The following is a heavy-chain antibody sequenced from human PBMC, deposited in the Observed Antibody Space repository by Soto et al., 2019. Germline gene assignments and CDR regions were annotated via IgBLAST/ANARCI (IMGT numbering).Heavy chain of an antibody. V-gene: IGHV3-33*01. D-gene: IGHD2-8*01. CDR2: IWYDGSNK. CDR3: AREENGDYFNY. Sequence: PGGSLRLSCAASGFTFSSYGMHWVRQAPGKGLEWVAVIWYDGSNKYYADSVKGRFTISRDNSKNTLYLQMNSLRAEDTAVYYCAREENGDYFNYWGQGTLVTVSS. CDR1: GFTFSSYG. J-gene: IGHJ4*02.